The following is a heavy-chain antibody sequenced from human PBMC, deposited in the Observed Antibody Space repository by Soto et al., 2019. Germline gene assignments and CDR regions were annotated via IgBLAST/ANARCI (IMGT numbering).Heavy chain of an antibody. V-gene: IGHV3-30*18. CDR1: GFTFSSYG. D-gene: IGHD4-17*01. Sequence: GGSLRLSCAASGFTFSSYGMHWVRQAPGKGLEWVAVISYDGSNKYYADSVKGRFTISRDNSKNTLYLQMNSLRAEDTAVYYCAKVYGDYSLLFVFPVYYYMDVWGKGTTVTVSS. CDR3: AKVYGDYSLLFVFPVYYYMDV. CDR2: ISYDGSNK. J-gene: IGHJ6*03.